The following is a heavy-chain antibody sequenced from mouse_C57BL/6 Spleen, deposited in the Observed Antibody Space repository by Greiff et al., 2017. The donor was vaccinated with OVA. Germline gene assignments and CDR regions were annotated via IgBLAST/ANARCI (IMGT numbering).Heavy chain of an antibody. CDR1: GYSITSGYY. D-gene: IGHD4-1*01. CDR2: ISYDGSN. Sequence: EVKLMESGPGLVKPSQSLSLTCSVTGYSITSGYYWNWIRQFPGNKLEWMGYISYDGSNNYNPSLKNRISITRDTSKNQFFLKLNSVTTEDTATYYCARGRTGTDYWGQGTTLTVSS. V-gene: IGHV3-6*01. CDR3: ARGRTGTDY. J-gene: IGHJ2*01.